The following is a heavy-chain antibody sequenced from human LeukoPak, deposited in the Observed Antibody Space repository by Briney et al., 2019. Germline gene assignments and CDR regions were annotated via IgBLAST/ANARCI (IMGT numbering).Heavy chain of an antibody. CDR1: GGSISSYY. J-gene: IGHJ3*02. CDR3: ARGPRRITMIVVVTYAFDI. V-gene: IGHV4-59*12. CDR2: IYYSGST. D-gene: IGHD3-22*01. Sequence: PSETLSLTCTVSGGSISSYYWSWIRQPPGKGLEWIGYIYYSGSTNYNPSLKSRVTISVDTSKNQFSLKLSSVTAADTAVYYCARGPRRITMIVVVTYAFDIWGQGTMVTVSS.